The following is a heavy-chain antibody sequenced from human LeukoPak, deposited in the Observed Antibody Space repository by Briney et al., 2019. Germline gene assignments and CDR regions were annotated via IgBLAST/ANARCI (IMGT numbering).Heavy chain of an antibody. CDR3: ATDGGGSSTSRPSDY. Sequence: ASVKVSCKASGGTFSSYAISWVRRAPGQGVEWMGGIIPIFGTANYAQKFQGRVTITADESTSTAYMELSSLRSEDTAVYYCATDGGGSSTSRPSDYWGQGTLVTVSS. D-gene: IGHD2-2*01. J-gene: IGHJ4*02. CDR1: GGTFSSYA. CDR2: IIPIFGTA. V-gene: IGHV1-69*13.